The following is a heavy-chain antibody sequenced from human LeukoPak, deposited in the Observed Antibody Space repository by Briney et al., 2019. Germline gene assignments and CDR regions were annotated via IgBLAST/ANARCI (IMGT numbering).Heavy chain of an antibody. V-gene: IGHV3-73*01. D-gene: IGHD6-13*01. CDR1: GFTFSGSA. J-gene: IGHJ6*02. CDR3: SAAVGTDFYDYCMDV. Sequence: PGGSLKLSCAASGFTFSGSAMHWVRQASGKGLEWVGRIRSKANTYATAYAASVKGRFTISRDDSKNTAYLQLNSLKTEDTAVYYCSAAVGTDFYDYCMDVWGQGTTVTVCS. CDR2: IRSKANTYAT.